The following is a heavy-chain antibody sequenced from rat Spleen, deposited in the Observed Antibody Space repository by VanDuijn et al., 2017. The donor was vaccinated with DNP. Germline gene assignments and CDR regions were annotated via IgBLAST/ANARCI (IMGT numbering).Heavy chain of an antibody. CDR1: GFTFSDYY. CDR3: TSPVPSEHYVMDA. D-gene: IGHD1-11*01. V-gene: IGHV5-20*01. J-gene: IGHJ4*01. Sequence: EVQVVESGGGLVQPGRSLNLSCAASGFTFSDYYMAWVRQAPAKGLEWVASISSDGVHAYYRGSVKGRFTISRDNAKNSLYLQMDSLRSEDTATYYCTSPVPSEHYVMDAWGQGTSVTVSS. CDR2: ISSDGVHA.